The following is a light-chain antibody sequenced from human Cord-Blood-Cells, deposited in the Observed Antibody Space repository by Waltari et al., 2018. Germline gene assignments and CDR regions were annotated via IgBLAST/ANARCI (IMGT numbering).Light chain of an antibody. CDR3: QAWDSSTVV. CDR1: KLGEKY. J-gene: IGLJ2*01. Sequence: SYELTQPPSVSVSPGQTASITRAGDKLGEKYACWYKQKPGQAPMMVIYQDSKRPSGIPERFSGSNSGNTATLTISGTQAMDEADYYCQAWDSSTVVFGGGTKLTVL. CDR2: QDS. V-gene: IGLV3-1*01.